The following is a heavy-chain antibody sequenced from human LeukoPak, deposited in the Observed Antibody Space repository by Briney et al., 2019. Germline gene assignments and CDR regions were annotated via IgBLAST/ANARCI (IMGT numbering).Heavy chain of an antibody. Sequence: ASVKVSCKASGGTFSSYAISWVRQAPGQGLEWMGRIIPILGIANYAQKLQGRVTITADKSTSTAYMELSSLRSEDTAVYYCARSMISWSDAFDTWGQGTMVTVSS. CDR3: ARSMISWSDAFDT. CDR2: IIPILGIA. V-gene: IGHV1-69*04. CDR1: GGTFSSYA. J-gene: IGHJ3*02. D-gene: IGHD3-16*01.